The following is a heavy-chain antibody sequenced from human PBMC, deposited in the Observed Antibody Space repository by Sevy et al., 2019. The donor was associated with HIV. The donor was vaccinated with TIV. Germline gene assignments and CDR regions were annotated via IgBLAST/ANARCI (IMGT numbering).Heavy chain of an antibody. J-gene: IGHJ4*02. V-gene: IGHV1-2*02. D-gene: IGHD3-22*01. CDR3: TRSGYYYGFDY. CDR1: GHTFTGYY. Sequence: ASVKVSCKASGHTFTGYYIHWVRQAPGQGLEWMGWINANSGGTNYAQKFQDRVTMTSDTSISTVYIDLSRLRSDDTAVYFCTRSGYYYGFDYWGQGTLVTVSS. CDR2: INANSGGT.